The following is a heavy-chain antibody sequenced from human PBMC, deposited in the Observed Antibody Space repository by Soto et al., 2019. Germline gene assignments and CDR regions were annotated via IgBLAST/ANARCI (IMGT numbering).Heavy chain of an antibody. V-gene: IGHV1-69*13. J-gene: IGHJ3*02. Sequence: SVKVSCKASGGTFSSYAISCVRQAPGQVLEWMGGIIPIFGTANYAQKFQGRVTITADESTSTAYMELSSLRSEDTAVYYCASGPLPLYYYDSSGPSAFDIWGQGTMVTVSS. D-gene: IGHD3-22*01. CDR2: IIPIFGTA. CDR1: GGTFSSYA. CDR3: ASGPLPLYYYDSSGPSAFDI.